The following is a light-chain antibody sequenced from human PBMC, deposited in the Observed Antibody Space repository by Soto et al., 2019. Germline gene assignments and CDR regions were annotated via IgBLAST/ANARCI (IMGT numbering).Light chain of an antibody. CDR3: CSNEVGGIHEVYV. V-gene: IGLV2-23*02. CDR2: EVS. CDR1: SSDVGSYNL. J-gene: IGLJ1*01. Sequence: QSVLTQPASVSGSPGQSITISCTGTSSDVGSYNLVSWYQQHPGKAPKLMIYEVSKRPSGVSNRFSGSKSGNTASLTISGLQAEDEADFYCCSNEVGGIHEVYVSGTGTKVPVL.